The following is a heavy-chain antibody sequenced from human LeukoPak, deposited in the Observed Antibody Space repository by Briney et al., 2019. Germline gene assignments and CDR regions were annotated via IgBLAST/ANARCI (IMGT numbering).Heavy chain of an antibody. CDR2: IIPIFGTA. CDR1: GGTFSSYA. Sequence: GASVKVSCKASGGTFSSYAISWVRQAPGQGLEWMGGIIPIFGTANYAQKFQGRVTITADESTSTAYMELSSLRSEDTAVYYCASGVVRYYYGSGSYPNFDYWGQGTLVTVSS. J-gene: IGHJ4*02. D-gene: IGHD3-10*01. V-gene: IGHV1-69*01. CDR3: ASGVVRYYYGSGSYPNFDY.